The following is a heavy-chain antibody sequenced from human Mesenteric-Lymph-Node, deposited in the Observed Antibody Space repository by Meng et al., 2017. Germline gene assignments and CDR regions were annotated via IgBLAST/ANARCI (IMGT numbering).Heavy chain of an antibody. D-gene: IGHD1-26*01. V-gene: IGHV3-23*01. CDR2: IRSSGGST. CDR3: ATDNGSPNYFAH. Sequence: GGSLRLSCAGSGFSFSTYAMSWVRQAPGKRLEWVSQIRSSGGSTFYTDSVKGRFTISRDNSKNTMYLQVSRLRAEDTAVYFCATDNGSPNYFAHWGQGTLVTVSS. J-gene: IGHJ4*02. CDR1: GFSFSTYA.